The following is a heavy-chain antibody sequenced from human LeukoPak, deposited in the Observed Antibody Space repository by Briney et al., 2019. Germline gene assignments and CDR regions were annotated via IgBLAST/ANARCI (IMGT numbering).Heavy chain of an antibody. D-gene: IGHD2-15*01. CDR1: GYTFTGYY. CDR2: INPNSGGT. V-gene: IGHV1-2*02. Sequence: ASVKVSCKASGYTFTGYYMHWVRQAPGQGLEWMGWINPNSGGTNYAQKFQGRVTMTRDTSISTAHMELSRLRSDDTAVYYCARDRGFAVVVAATFTFDYWGQGTLVTVSS. J-gene: IGHJ4*02. CDR3: ARDRGFAVVVAATFTFDY.